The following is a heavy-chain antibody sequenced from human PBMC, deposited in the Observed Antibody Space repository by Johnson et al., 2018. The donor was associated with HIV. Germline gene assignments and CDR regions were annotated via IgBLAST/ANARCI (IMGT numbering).Heavy chain of an antibody. D-gene: IGHD4-23*01. J-gene: IGHJ3*02. CDR2: ISWNSNSI. V-gene: IGHV3-9*01. CDR3: AKDLLGGNKGFDAFDI. CDR1: GFPFDDYA. Sequence: LVESGGGLVQPGRSLRLSCAASGFPFDDYAMHWVRQAPGKGLEWVSGISWNSNSIGYADSVKGRFTISRDNAKNSLYLQMNSLRAEDTALYYCAKDLLGGNKGFDAFDIGGQGTMVTVSS.